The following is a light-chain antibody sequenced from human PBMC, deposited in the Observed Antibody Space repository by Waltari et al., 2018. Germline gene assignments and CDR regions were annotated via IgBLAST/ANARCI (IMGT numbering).Light chain of an antibody. V-gene: IGLV2-14*01. CDR1: SSDVGGFNY. CDR2: EFS. CDR3: SSYTSSSTLV. Sequence: QSALTQPASVSGAPGPSITISCTGTSSDVGGFNYVSWYQQHPGTAPKLMIYEFSTRPSGVSNRFSGSKSGNTASLTISGLQAEDEADYYCSSYTSSSTLVFGGGTKLTVL. J-gene: IGLJ2*01.